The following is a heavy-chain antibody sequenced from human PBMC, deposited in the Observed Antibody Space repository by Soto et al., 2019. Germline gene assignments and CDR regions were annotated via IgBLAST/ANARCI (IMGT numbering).Heavy chain of an antibody. CDR1: GFTFSSYD. D-gene: IGHD3-10*01. Sequence: PGGSLRLSCAASGFTFSSYDMHWVRQATGEGLEWVSAIGTAGDTYYPGSVKGRFTISRENAKNSLYLQMNSLRAADTAVYYCARGGVRGFRPSYYGMDVWGQGTTVTVSS. J-gene: IGHJ6*02. V-gene: IGHV3-13*01. CDR2: IGTAGDT. CDR3: ARGGVRGFRPSYYGMDV.